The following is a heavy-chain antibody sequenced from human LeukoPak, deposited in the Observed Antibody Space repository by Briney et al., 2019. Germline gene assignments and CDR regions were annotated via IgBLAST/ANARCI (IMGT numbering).Heavy chain of an antibody. V-gene: IGHV3-49*04. J-gene: IGHJ6*02. CDR2: IRSKAYRGTT. Sequence: GGFLRLSCTGSGFTFGDHAMSWVRQAPGKGLEWVGFIRSKAYRGTTEYAASVKGRFTISRDDSASIAYLQMNSLRIEDTAVYYCARGPIQLWIHNAMDVWGQGTTVTVSS. D-gene: IGHD5-18*01. CDR1: GFTFGDHA. CDR3: ARGPIQLWIHNAMDV.